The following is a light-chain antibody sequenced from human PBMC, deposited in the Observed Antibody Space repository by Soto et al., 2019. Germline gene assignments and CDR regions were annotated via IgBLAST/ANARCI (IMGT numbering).Light chain of an antibody. V-gene: IGLV2-23*02. CDR1: TNDVGSYNL. Sequence: QSVLTQPASVSGSPGQSITISCFGTTNDVGSYNLVSWYQQHPGKVPKLMISEVSKRPSGVSGRFSGSKSGNTASLTISGLQPEDEADYYCCSYAGSYTLVFGGGTKLTVL. J-gene: IGLJ2*01. CDR2: EVS. CDR3: CSYAGSYTLV.